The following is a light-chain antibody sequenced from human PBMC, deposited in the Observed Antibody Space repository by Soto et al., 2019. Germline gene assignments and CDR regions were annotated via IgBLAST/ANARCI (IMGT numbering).Light chain of an antibody. CDR2: GAS. V-gene: IGKV3-20*01. Sequence: EIVLTQSPGTLSFSPGERATLSCRASQSVRNSLLAWYQQKPGQAPRLLIYGASSRATGIPDRFSGSGSGTDFTLTISRLEPEDFAVYYCQHYGSSPETFGQGTKVDI. CDR3: QHYGSSPET. J-gene: IGKJ1*01. CDR1: QSVRNSL.